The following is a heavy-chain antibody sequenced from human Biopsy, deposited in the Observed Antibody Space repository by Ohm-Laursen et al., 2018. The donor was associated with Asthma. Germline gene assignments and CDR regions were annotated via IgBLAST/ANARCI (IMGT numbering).Heavy chain of an antibody. Sequence: SQTLSLTCTVSGGSLSSVHYYWGWVRQHPGKGLVWIGDINNSGSTFYSPPLESRVTVSVDTSKNQFSLKLSSVTAADKAVYYCARDLSGYCTSSACYGFDSWGQGTLVTVSS. CDR3: ARDLSGYCTSSACYGFDS. D-gene: IGHD2-8*01. V-gene: IGHV4-31*03. CDR1: GGSLSSVHYY. J-gene: IGHJ5*01. CDR2: INNSGST.